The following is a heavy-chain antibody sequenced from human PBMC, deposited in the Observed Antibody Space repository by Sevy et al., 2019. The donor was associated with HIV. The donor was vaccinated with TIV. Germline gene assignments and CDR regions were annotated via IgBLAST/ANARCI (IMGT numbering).Heavy chain of an antibody. D-gene: IGHD6-13*01. CDR2: IIPIFGTA. J-gene: IGHJ5*02. Sequence: ASVKVSCKASGGTFSSYAISWVRQAPGQGLEWMGRIIPIFGTANYAQKFQGRVTITADESTSTAYMELSSLRSEDTAVYYCARDSSSWHGDWLDPRGQGTLVTVSS. CDR1: GGTFSSYA. CDR3: ARDSSSWHGDWLDP. V-gene: IGHV1-69*13.